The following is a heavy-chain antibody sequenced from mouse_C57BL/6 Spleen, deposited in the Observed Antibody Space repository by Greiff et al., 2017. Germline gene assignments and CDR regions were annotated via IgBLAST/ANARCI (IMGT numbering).Heavy chain of an antibody. V-gene: IGHV1-80*01. D-gene: IGHD1-1*01. J-gene: IGHJ1*03. CDR1: GYAFSSYW. CDR2: IYPGDGDT. Sequence: QVQLQQSGAELVKPGASVKISCKASGYAFSSYWMNWVKQRPGKGLEWIGQIYPGDGDTNYNGKFKGKATLTADKSSSTAYMQLSSLTSEDSAVYFCAREGTVVAGGYFGVWGTGTTVTVSS. CDR3: AREGTVVAGGYFGV.